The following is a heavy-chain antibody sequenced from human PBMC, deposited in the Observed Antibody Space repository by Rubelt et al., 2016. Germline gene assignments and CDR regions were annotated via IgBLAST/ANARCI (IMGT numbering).Heavy chain of an antibody. V-gene: IGHV4-59*08. CDR3: ARLFSGYCSSGTCYNDAFDL. CDR1: GGSISGYY. Sequence: QVQLQESGPGLVKPSETLSLTCTVSGGSISGYYWSWIRQPPGKGLEWIGYVSYSGVSNYNPSLRSRVTTSVDTSKNQFSLRLTSVTAADTALYHCARLFSGYCSSGTCYNDAFDLWGQGTMVTVSS. CDR2: VSYSGVS. D-gene: IGHD2-15*01. J-gene: IGHJ3*01.